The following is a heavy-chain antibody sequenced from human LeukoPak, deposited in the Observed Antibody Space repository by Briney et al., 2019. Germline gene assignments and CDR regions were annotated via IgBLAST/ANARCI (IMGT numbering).Heavy chain of an antibody. J-gene: IGHJ4*02. CDR3: VRDMAVRTFDY. CDR1: GYTFTSYY. CDR2: MNPNSGNT. D-gene: IGHD3-10*01. V-gene: IGHV1-8*02. Sequence: GASVKVSCKASGYTFTSYYMHWVRQATGQGLEWMGWMNPNSGNTGYAQKFQGRVTMTRSTSISTAYMELSSLRSEDTAVYYCVRDMAVRTFDYWGQGTLVTVSS.